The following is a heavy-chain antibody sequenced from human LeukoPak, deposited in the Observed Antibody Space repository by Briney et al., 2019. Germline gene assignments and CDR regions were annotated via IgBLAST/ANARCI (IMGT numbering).Heavy chain of an antibody. CDR2: IWYDGSNK. CDR3: AKCGMVVVAATRGTAGVLDY. J-gene: IGHJ4*02. V-gene: IGHV3-33*06. D-gene: IGHD2-15*01. CDR1: GFTFSTSG. Sequence: GGSLRLSCAASGFTFSTSGMHWVRQAPGKGLEWVAVIWYDGSNKHYAESVKGRFSISRDNSKSTLYLQMNSLRAEDTAVYYCAKCGMVVVAATRGTAGVLDYWGQGTLVTVSS.